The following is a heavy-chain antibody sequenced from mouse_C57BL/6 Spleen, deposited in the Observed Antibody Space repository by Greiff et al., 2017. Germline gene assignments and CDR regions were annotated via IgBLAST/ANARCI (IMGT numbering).Heavy chain of an antibody. V-gene: IGHV1-5*01. CDR2: IYPGNSDT. J-gene: IGHJ2*01. CDR1: GYTFTSYW. CDR3: TRRGYYDYDRGCDY. D-gene: IGHD2-4*01. Sequence: VQLQQSGTVLARPGASVKMSCKTSGYTFTSYWLHWVKQRPGQGLEWIGAIYPGNSDTSYNQKFKGKAKLTAVTSASTAYMELSSLTNEDSAVYYCTRRGYYDYDRGCDYWGQGTTLTVSS.